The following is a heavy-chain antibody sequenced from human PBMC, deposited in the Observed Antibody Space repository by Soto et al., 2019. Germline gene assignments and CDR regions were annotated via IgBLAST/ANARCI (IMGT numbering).Heavy chain of an antibody. D-gene: IGHD3-3*01. CDR2: ISGSGGST. V-gene: IGHV3-23*01. CDR1: GFPFSSYA. CDR3: AKRVGEIFGVGNYCYYGMDV. Sequence: GVSLRLSCAASGFPFSSYAMSWGRQAPGKGLEWVSAISGSGGSTYYADSVKGRFTISRDNSKNTLYLQMNSLRAEGTAVYYCAKRVGEIFGVGNYCYYGMDVWGQGTTVTVS. J-gene: IGHJ6*02.